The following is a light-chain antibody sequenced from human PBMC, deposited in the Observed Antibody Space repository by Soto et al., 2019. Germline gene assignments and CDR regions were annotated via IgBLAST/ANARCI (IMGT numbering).Light chain of an antibody. CDR1: QSVSSSF. V-gene: IGKV3-20*01. Sequence: IVCTQSPFTLALSPGARATLSCRASQSVSSSFLAWYQQNTAQAPRLLLNDASSRATSIPDRFSGSRSGTDFTPLTIRLEHPEDSSYYCQHHCYTYGVTFGQGTKVDIK. CDR3: QHHCYTYGVT. J-gene: IGKJ1*01. CDR2: DAS.